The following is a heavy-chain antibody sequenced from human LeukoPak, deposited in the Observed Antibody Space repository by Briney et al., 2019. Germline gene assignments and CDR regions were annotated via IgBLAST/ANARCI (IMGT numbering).Heavy chain of an antibody. Sequence: PGGSLRLSCTASGFNLSNHDMHWVRQATGKGLEWVSAIDTAGDADYAGSVKGRFTTSKENAKNSLYLQMNSLRAEDTAVYYCARDSSGWIFDYWGQGTLVTVSS. CDR1: GFNLSNHD. V-gene: IGHV3-13*01. D-gene: IGHD6-19*01. CDR3: ARDSSGWIFDY. J-gene: IGHJ4*02. CDR2: IDTAGDA.